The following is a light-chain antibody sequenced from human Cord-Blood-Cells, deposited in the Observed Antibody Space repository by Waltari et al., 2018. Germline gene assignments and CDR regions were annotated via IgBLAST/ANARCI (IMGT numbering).Light chain of an antibody. V-gene: IGKV1-39*01. CDR1: QGISSY. CDR3: QQSYSTIT. J-gene: IGKJ5*01. Sequence: DIQMTQSPSSLSASVGDRVTITCRASQGISSYLNWYQQKPGKAPKLLIYAASSLQSGVPSRFSGSESGTDFTLTISSLQPEDFATYYCQQSYSTITFGQGTRLEIK. CDR2: AAS.